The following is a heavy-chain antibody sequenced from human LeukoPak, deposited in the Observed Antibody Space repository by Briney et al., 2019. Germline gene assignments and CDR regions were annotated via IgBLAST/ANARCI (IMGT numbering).Heavy chain of an antibody. V-gene: IGHV3-23*01. J-gene: IGHJ4*02. D-gene: IGHD6-19*01. CDR3: AKKLRRVAVSGREFFDS. CDR1: GFVFSSYV. Sequence: GGSLRLSCAASGFVFSSYVMSWVRQAPGKGLEWVATIGASDGGTNYADSAKGRFTISRDDSKNTLFLQMNSLAIDDTAVYYCAKKLRRVAVSGREFFDSWGQGPLVTVSS. CDR2: IGASDGGT.